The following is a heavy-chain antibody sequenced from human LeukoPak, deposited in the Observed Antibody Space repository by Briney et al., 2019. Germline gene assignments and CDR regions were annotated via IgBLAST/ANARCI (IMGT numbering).Heavy chain of an antibody. CDR2: ISSSSSYI. V-gene: IGHV3-21*04. Sequence: GGSLRLSCAASGFTFSSYSMNWVRQAPGKGLEWVSSISSSSSYIYYAASVKGRFTISRDFSKNTVFLHMNSLRAEDTAMYYCARGDDSGYYDYFDYWGQGALVTVSS. J-gene: IGHJ4*02. D-gene: IGHD3-22*01. CDR3: ARGDDSGYYDYFDY. CDR1: GFTFSSYS.